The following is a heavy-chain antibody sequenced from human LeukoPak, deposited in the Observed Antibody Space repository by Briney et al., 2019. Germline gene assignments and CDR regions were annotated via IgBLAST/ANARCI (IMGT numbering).Heavy chain of an antibody. V-gene: IGHV1-69*05. D-gene: IGHD2-15*01. Sequence: ASVKVSCKASGGTFSSYAISWVRQAPGQGLEWMGGIIPIFGTANYAQKFQGRVTITTDESTSTAYMELSSLRSEDTAVYYCASHADCSGGSCYYYYYMDVWGQGTLVTVSS. J-gene: IGHJ6*03. CDR2: IIPIFGTA. CDR3: ASHADCSGGSCYYYYYMDV. CDR1: GGTFSSYA.